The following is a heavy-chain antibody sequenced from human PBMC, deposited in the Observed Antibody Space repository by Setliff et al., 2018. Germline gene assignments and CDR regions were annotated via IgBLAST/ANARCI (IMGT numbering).Heavy chain of an antibody. CDR1: GGSVDSKIYS. CDR2: LYYSGNT. V-gene: IGHV4-39*01. CDR3: ARASVVHAIAVGY. J-gene: IGHJ4*02. D-gene: IGHD2-15*01. Sequence: SETLSLTCAVSGGSVDSKIYSWGWTRQPPGKGLEWIAALYYSGNTYYNPSLNGRVTMSVDTSKNQFSLNLTSVTAADTAVYYCARASVVHAIAVGYWGQGTLVTVSS.